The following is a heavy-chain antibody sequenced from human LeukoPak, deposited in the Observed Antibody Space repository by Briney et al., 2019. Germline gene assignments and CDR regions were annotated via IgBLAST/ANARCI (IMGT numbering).Heavy chain of an antibody. Sequence: ASVKVSCKVSGYTLTELSMHWVRQAPGKGLEWMGGLDPEDGETIYAQKFQGRVTMTEDTSTDAAYMELSSLRSEDTAVYYCATGGVTMVRGVITPRNDAFDIWGQGTVVTVSS. V-gene: IGHV1-24*01. CDR1: GYTLTELS. CDR3: ATGGVTMVRGVITPRNDAFDI. D-gene: IGHD3-10*01. J-gene: IGHJ3*02. CDR2: LDPEDGET.